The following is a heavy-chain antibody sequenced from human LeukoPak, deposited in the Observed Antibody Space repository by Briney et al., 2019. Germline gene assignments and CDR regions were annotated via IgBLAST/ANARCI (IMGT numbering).Heavy chain of an antibody. CDR2: INPNSGGT. D-gene: IGHD5-12*01. J-gene: IGHJ4*02. CDR1: GYTFTGYY. Sequence: ASVKVPCTASGYTFTGYYMHWVRQAPGQGLEWMGWINPNSGGTNYAQKFQGRVTMTRDTSISTAYMELSRLRSDDTAVYYCAREGVATSTPFDYWGQGTLVTVSS. V-gene: IGHV1-2*02. CDR3: AREGVATSTPFDY.